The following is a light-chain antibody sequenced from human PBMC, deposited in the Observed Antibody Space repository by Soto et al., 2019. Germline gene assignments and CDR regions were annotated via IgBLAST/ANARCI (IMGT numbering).Light chain of an antibody. CDR3: HLRSKWHPGP. V-gene: IGKV3-11*01. CDR1: QSVSRY. J-gene: IGKJ4*01. Sequence: EIVLTQSPATLSLSPGERATLSCRASQSVSRYLAWYQQKPCQAPRLLIFDASIRATGIPARFSGSGSGTDFTLTISSLEPEDCAVYYCHLRSKWHPGPFGGGTKVEIK. CDR2: DAS.